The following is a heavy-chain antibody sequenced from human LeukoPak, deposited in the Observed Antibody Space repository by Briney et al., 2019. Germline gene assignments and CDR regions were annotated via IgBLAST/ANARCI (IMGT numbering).Heavy chain of an antibody. CDR1: GYTFTNYW. V-gene: IGHV5-51*01. Sequence: GESLKISCKASGYTFTNYWIGWVRQMPGKGLEWMGIIYPDDSDTRYSPSFHGQVTMSADKSFSTAYLQWSSLKASDSAMYYCARLISGTYYFDSWGRGTLVTVSS. J-gene: IGHJ4*02. CDR2: IYPDDSDT. D-gene: IGHD1-26*01. CDR3: ARLISGTYYFDS.